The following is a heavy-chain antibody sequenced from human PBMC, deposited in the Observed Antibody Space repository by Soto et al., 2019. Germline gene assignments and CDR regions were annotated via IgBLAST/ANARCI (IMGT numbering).Heavy chain of an antibody. CDR1: GFTFSSYG. D-gene: IGHD6-13*01. CDR2: ISYDGSNK. J-gene: IGHJ4*02. V-gene: IGHV3-30*18. CDR3: AKPWSPYSSSWYLYY. Sequence: GGSLRLSCAASGFTFSSYGMYWVRQAPGKGLEWVAVISYDGSNKYYADSVKGRFTISRDNSKNTLYLQMNSLRAEDTAVYYCAKPWSPYSSSWYLYYWGQGTLVTVSS.